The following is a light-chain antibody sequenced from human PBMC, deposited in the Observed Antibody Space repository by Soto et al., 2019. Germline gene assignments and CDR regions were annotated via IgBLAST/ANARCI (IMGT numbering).Light chain of an antibody. J-gene: IGKJ3*01. CDR1: QSISSY. CDR3: QQSYSTPPRFT. V-gene: IGKV1-39*01. CDR2: AAS. Sequence: DIQMTQSPSSLSASVGDRVTITCRASQSISSYLNWYQQKPGKAPKLLIYAASSLQSGVPSRFSGSGSGTDFTLTISSLQLEDFATYYCQQSYSTPPRFTFGPGTKVDIK.